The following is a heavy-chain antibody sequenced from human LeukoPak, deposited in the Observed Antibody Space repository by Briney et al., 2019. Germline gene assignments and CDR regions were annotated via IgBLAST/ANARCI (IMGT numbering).Heavy chain of an antibody. CDR2: IRYDGSCK. V-gene: IGHV3-30*02. CDR3: AKDSQRSIFGVVIPDYFDF. Sequence: RGSLRLSCAASGFTLSNYGMHWVRQAPGKGLEWVAFIRYDGSCKYYADSVKGRFTVSRDNSKNTLYLQMNSLRAEDTAVYYCAKDSQRSIFGVVIPDYFDFWGQGTLVTVSS. J-gene: IGHJ4*02. D-gene: IGHD3-3*01. CDR1: GFTLSNYG.